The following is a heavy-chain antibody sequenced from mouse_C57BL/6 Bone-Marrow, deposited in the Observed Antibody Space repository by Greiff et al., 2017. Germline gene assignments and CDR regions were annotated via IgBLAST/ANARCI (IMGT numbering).Heavy chain of an antibody. CDR2: IYPGDGDT. D-gene: IGHD4-1*02. J-gene: IGHJ1*03. V-gene: IGHV1-80*01. CDR1: GYAFSSYW. CDR3: ARSQLGNWYFDV. Sequence: QVQLQQSGAELVKPGASVKISCKASGYAFSSYWMNWVKQRPGKGLEWIGQIYPGDGDTNYNGKFKGKATLTADKSSSTAYMQLSSLTSEDSAVYFCARSQLGNWYFDVWGTGTTVTVAS.